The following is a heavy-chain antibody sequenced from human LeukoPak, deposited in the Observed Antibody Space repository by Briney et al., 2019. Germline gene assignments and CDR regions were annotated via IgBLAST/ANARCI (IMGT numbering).Heavy chain of an antibody. D-gene: IGHD3-22*01. CDR3: VKGGFTYYDD. V-gene: IGHV3-23*01. Sequence: GGSLRLSCAASGFTFNTYTMNWVRQAPEKGLEWVSTINTGDITFYANSVKGRFTISRDNSKNALFLQMNSLRAEDTAIYYCVKGGFTYYDDWGQGTLVTVSS. CDR1: GFTFNTYT. J-gene: IGHJ4*02. CDR2: INTGDIT.